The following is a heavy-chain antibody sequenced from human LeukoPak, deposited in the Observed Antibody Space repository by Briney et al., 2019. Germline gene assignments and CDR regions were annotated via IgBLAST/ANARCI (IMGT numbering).Heavy chain of an antibody. J-gene: IGHJ4*02. Sequence: GGSLRPSCAASGFTFSSYGMHWVRQVPGKGLEWAAFIRYDGSNKYYVDSVKGRFTISRDNSKNTLYLQMNSLRPEDTAVYYCAKDDATTDFDYWGQGTLVTVSS. CDR2: IRYDGSNK. CDR1: GFTFSSYG. CDR3: AKDDATTDFDY. D-gene: IGHD4-17*01. V-gene: IGHV3-30*02.